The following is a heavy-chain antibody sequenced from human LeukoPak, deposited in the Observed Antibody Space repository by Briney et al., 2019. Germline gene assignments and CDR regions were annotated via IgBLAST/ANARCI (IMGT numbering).Heavy chain of an antibody. J-gene: IGHJ4*02. CDR2: IKQDGSEE. D-gene: IGHD3-22*01. Sequence: GGSLRLSCAASGFTFSSYWMSWVRQAPGKGLEWVANIKQDGSEEYYVDSVKGRFTISRDNAKNSLYLQMNSLRAEDTAVYYCARAWSDSSGYYYYFDYWGQGTLVTVSS. CDR1: GFTFSSYW. CDR3: ARAWSDSSGYYYYFDY. V-gene: IGHV3-7*01.